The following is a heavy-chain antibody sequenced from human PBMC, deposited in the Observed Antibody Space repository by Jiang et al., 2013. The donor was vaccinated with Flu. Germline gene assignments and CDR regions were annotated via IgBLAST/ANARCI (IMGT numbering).Heavy chain of an antibody. D-gene: IGHD2-15*01. V-gene: IGHV4-4*02. CDR1: GGSISSSNW. J-gene: IGHJ3*02. Sequence: GPGLVKPSGTLSLTCAVSGGSISSSNWWSWVRQPPGKGLEWIGEVYHGGSTNYNPSLKSRVTISVDKSKNQFSLNLSSVTAADTAVYYCAREYYCSGYHPAPIDALDIWGQGTKVTVSS. CDR2: VYHGGST. CDR3: AREYYCSGYHPAPIDALDI.